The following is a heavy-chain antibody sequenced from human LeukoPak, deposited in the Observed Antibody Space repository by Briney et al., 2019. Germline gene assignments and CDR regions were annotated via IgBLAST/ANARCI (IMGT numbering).Heavy chain of an antibody. Sequence: PSQTLSLTCTVSGGSISSGGYYWSWIRQHPGKGLEWIGYIYYSGNTHYNPSLKSRVTISVDTSKNQFSLKLSSVTAADTAVYYCARSLLSAGSGSYGFDPWGQGTLVTVSS. CDR2: IYYSGNT. CDR1: GGSISSGGYY. CDR3: ARSLLSAGSGSYGFDP. J-gene: IGHJ5*02. D-gene: IGHD3-10*01. V-gene: IGHV4-31*03.